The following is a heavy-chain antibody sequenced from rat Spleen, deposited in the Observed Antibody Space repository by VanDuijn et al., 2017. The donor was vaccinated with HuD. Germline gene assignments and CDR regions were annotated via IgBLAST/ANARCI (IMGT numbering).Heavy chain of an antibody. CDR1: GFSLTDYH. V-gene: IGHV2-32*01. J-gene: IGHJ2*01. Sequence: QVQLQESGPGLVQPSQTLSLTCTVSGFSLTDYHVHWVRQPPGKGLEWMGVIWSNGDTHYNSLLKPRLSISRDISKSQVFLKMNSLQTEDTATYYCARDRDFGNYGYYFDYWGQGVMVTVSS. CDR3: ARDRDFGNYGYYFDY. CDR2: IWSNGDT. D-gene: IGHD1-11*01.